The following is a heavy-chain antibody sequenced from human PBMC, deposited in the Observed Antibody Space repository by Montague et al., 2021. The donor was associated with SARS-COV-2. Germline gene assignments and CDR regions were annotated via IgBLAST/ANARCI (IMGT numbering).Heavy chain of an antibody. CDR1: GTSFSGYY. CDR3: ARLGDGVVPSPILGVGPYYSYYYMDV. Sequence: SETLSLTCAVHGTSFSGYYWNWIRQPPGKGLEWIGEINHGGSTKYSPSLKSRLTISAGTSKNQFSLKLTSVAAADTAVYYCARLGDGVVPSPILGVGPYYSYYYMDVWGKGTTVTVSS. V-gene: IGHV4-34*01. D-gene: IGHD3-10*01. CDR2: INHGGST. J-gene: IGHJ6*03.